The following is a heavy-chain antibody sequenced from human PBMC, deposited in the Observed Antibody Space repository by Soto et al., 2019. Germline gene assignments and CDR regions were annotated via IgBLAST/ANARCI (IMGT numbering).Heavy chain of an antibody. Sequence: ASVKVSCKASGYTFTSYDINWVRQATGQGLEWMGWMNPNSGNTGYAQKFQGRVTMTRNTSISTAYMELSSLRSEDTAVYYCAKAGCGSECYYRIDYWGQGTLVTVSS. J-gene: IGHJ4*02. CDR2: MNPNSGNT. CDR1: GYTFTSYD. D-gene: IGHD2-21*01. V-gene: IGHV1-8*01. CDR3: AKAGCGSECYYRIDY.